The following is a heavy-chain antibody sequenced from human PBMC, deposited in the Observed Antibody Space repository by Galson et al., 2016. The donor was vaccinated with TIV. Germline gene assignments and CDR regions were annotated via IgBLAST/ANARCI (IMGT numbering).Heavy chain of an antibody. CDR3: ARDVPCGGACYYFDY. J-gene: IGHJ4*02. Sequence: SVKVSCKASGYSFITDDINWVRQATGQGLEWMGRVNPMSGDTVYAQKFHGRVNMTRNMSISTAYMELSSLTSDDTAVYYCARDVPCGGACYYFDYWGQGTLVTVSA. CDR2: VNPMSGDT. V-gene: IGHV1-8*01. D-gene: IGHD3-10*01. CDR1: GYSFITDD.